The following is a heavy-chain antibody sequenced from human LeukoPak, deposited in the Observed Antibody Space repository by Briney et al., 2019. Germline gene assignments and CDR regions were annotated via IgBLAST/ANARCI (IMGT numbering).Heavy chain of an antibody. J-gene: IGHJ6*02. V-gene: IGHV1-24*01. CDR3: ATESLRVHTGLMDV. CDR1: GYTLTELP. Sequence: ASVKVSCKVSGYTLTELPMHWVRQAPGKGLEWMGGFDPEDGETIYAQKFQGRVTMTEDTSTDTAYMELSSLRSEDTAVYYCATESLRVHTGLMDVWGQGTTVTVSS. D-gene: IGHD1-14*01. CDR2: FDPEDGET.